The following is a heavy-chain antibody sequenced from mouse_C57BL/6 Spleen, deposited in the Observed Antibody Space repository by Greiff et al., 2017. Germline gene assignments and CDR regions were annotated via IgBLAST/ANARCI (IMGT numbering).Heavy chain of an antibody. V-gene: IGHV5-9-1*02. D-gene: IGHD1-1*01. J-gene: IGHJ1*03. CDR1: GFTFSSYA. Sequence: EVQLVESGEGLVKPGGSLKLSCAASGFTFSSYAMSWVRQTPEKRLEWVAYISSGGDYIYYADTVKGRFTISRDNARNTLYLQMSSLKSEDTAMYYCTSPGSSYDWYFDVWGTGTTVTVSS. CDR2: ISSGGDYI. CDR3: TSPGSSYDWYFDV.